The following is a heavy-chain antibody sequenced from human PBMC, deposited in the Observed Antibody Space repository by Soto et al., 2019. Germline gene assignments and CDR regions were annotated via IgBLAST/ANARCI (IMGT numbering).Heavy chain of an antibody. CDR3: ARDGYDFWSGYSPPDY. CDR1: GFTFSSYA. Sequence: GGSLRLSCAASGFTFSSYAMHWVRQAPCKGLEWVAVISYDGSNKYYADSVKGRFTISRDNSKNTLYLQMNSLRAEDTAVYYCARDGYDFWSGYSPPDYWGQGTLVTVSS. J-gene: IGHJ4*02. CDR2: ISYDGSNK. V-gene: IGHV3-30-3*01. D-gene: IGHD3-3*01.